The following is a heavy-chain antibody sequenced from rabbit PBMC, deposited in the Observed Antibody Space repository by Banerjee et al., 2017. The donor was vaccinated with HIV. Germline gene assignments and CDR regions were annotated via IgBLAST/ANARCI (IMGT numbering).Heavy chain of an antibody. D-gene: IGHD1-1*01. CDR2: IDAGSGST. Sequence: QSLEESGGDLVKPGASLTLTCTASGFSFSSSYYMCWVRQAPGKGLEWIACIDAGSGSTYYASWVNGRFTISLDNAQNTVFLQMTSLTAADTATYFCASVPSSSGYDGMNFNLWGPGTLVTVS. V-gene: IGHV1S40*01. CDR1: GFSFSSSYY. CDR3: ASVPSSSGYDGMNFNL. J-gene: IGHJ4*01.